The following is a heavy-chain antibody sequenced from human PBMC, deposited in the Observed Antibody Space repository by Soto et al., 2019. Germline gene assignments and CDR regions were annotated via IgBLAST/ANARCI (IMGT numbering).Heavy chain of an antibody. CDR3: ARVRGVRIQLRDLDY. CDR2: INHSGST. CDR1: GGSFSGYY. Sequence: QVQLQQWGAGLLKPSETLSLTCAVYGGSFSGYYWSWIRQPPGKGLEWIGEINHSGSTNYNPSLKSRVTISVDTSKNQFSLKLSSVTAADTAVYYCARVRGVRIQLRDLDYWGQGTLVTVSS. J-gene: IGHJ4*02. D-gene: IGHD5-18*01. V-gene: IGHV4-34*01.